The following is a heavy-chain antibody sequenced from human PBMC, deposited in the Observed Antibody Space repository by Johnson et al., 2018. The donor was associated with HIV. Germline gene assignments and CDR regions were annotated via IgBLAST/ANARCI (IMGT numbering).Heavy chain of an antibody. Sequence: VQLVESGGGLVQPGGSLRLSCAASGFTFSSYEMNWVRQAPGKGLEWVSYISSSGNTIYYADSVKGRFTGSRDNAKNSLYLQMNSLRAEDTAVYYCAREDSSSWNAFDIWGQGTMVTVSS. D-gene: IGHD6-6*01. CDR1: GFTFSSYE. V-gene: IGHV3-48*03. CDR2: ISSSGNTI. J-gene: IGHJ3*02. CDR3: AREDSSSWNAFDI.